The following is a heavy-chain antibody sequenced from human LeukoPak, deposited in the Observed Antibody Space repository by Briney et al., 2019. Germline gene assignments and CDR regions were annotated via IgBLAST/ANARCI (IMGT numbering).Heavy chain of an antibody. J-gene: IGHJ4*02. D-gene: IGHD3-3*01. CDR3: ARALTQSTIFGVVIIPYFDY. CDR1: GYTFTSYA. CDR2: IIPIFGTA. Sequence: ASVKVSCKASGYTFTSYAMNWVRQAPGQGLEWMGGIIPIFGTANYAQKFQGRVTITADETTSTAYMELSSLRSEDTAVYYCARALTQSTIFGVVIIPYFDYWGQGTLVTVSS. V-gene: IGHV1-69*13.